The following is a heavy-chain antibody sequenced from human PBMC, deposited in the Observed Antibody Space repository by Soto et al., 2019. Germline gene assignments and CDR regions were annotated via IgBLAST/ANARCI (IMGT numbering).Heavy chain of an antibody. CDR1: GYTFTSYY. CDR2: INPSGGST. Sequence: ASVKVSCKASGYTFTSYYMHWVRQAPGQGLEWMGIINPSGGSTSYAQKFQGRVTMTRDTSTSTVYMELSSLRSEDTAVYYCAMPHRRTPTNYYDSSGPTSWGQGTLVTVSS. V-gene: IGHV1-46*01. D-gene: IGHD3-22*01. J-gene: IGHJ4*02. CDR3: AMPHRRTPTNYYDSSGPTS.